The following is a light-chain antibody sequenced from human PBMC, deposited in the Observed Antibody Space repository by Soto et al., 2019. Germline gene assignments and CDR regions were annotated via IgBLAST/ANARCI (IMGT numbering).Light chain of an antibody. Sequence: QSALTQPASVSGSPGQSITISCTGTSRDVGGYNYVSWYQQLPGEAPKLMIYEVTNRPSGVSTRFSGSKSGNTASLTISGLQADDEADYYCTSFTSSSTLPYVFGTGTKLTVL. V-gene: IGLV2-14*01. J-gene: IGLJ1*01. CDR2: EVT. CDR1: SRDVGGYNY. CDR3: TSFTSSSTLPYV.